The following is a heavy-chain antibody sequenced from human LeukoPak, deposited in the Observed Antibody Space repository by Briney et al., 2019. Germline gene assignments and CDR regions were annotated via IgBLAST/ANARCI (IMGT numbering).Heavy chain of an antibody. CDR2: INHSGST. CDR3: ARGDNSSSSFDY. V-gene: IGHV4-34*01. D-gene: IGHD6-6*01. Sequence: SETLSLTCAVYGGSFSGYYWSWIRQPPGKGLEWIGEINHSGSTNYNPSLKSRVTISVDTSKNQFSLKLSSVTAADPAVYYCARGDNSSSSFDYWGQGTLVTVSS. CDR1: GGSFSGYY. J-gene: IGHJ4*02.